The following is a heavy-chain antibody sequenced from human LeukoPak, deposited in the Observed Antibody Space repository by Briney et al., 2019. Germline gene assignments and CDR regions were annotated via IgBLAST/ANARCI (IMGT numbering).Heavy chain of an antibody. CDR2: IWYDGSNK. D-gene: IGHD6-19*01. CDR3: AREYSSGWFDY. Sequence: GRSLRLSCAASGFTFSSYGMHWVRQAPGKGLELVAVIWYDGSNKYYADSVKGRFTISGDNAKNSLYLQMNSLRAEDTAVYYCAREYSSGWFDYWGQGTLVTVSS. V-gene: IGHV3-33*08. J-gene: IGHJ4*02. CDR1: GFTFSSYG.